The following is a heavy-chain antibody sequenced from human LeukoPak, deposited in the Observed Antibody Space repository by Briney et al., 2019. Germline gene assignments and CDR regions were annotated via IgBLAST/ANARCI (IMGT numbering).Heavy chain of an antibody. J-gene: IGHJ4*02. CDR2: IIPIFGTA. CDR1: GGTFSSYA. V-gene: IGHV1-69*05. Sequence: ASVKVSCKASGGTFSSYAISWVRQAPGQGLEWMGGIIPIFGTANYAQKLQGRVTITTDESTSTVYMELSSLRSEDTAVYYCARVGIAAAGRPFDYWGQGTLVTVSS. CDR3: ARVGIAAAGRPFDY. D-gene: IGHD6-13*01.